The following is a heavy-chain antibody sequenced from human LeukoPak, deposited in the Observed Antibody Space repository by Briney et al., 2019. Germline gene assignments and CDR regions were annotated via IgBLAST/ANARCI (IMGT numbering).Heavy chain of an antibody. Sequence: GGSLRLSCAASGFTFSSYGMHWVRQAPGKGLEWVAVISYDGSNKYYADSVKGRFTISRDNSKNTLYLQMNSLRAEDTAVYYCARDGSSGWYVSAFDIWGQGTMVTVSS. CDR3: ARDGSSGWYVSAFDI. CDR2: ISYDGSNK. J-gene: IGHJ3*02. V-gene: IGHV3-30*19. D-gene: IGHD6-19*01. CDR1: GFTFSSYG.